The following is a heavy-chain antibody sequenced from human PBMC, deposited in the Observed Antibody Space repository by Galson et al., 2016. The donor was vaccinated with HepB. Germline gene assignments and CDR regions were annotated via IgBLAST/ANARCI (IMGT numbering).Heavy chain of an antibody. V-gene: IGHV3-23*01. Sequence: SLRLSCAASGFTFNNYGMTWVRQAPGKGLEVVSSISRSGDSRDYADSVKGRFTISRDNSKNTLSLQMDSLRPDDTAVYYCAKRHEFCPPVGCSVDYWGQGTLVSVSS. J-gene: IGHJ4*02. CDR2: ISRSGDSR. CDR3: AKRHEFCPPVGCSVDY. CDR1: GFTFNNYG. D-gene: IGHD3-10*02.